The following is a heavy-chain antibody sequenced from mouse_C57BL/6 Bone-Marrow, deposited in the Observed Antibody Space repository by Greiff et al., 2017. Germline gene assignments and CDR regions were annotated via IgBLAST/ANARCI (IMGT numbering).Heavy chain of an antibody. CDR3: ARGTFSLCAY. CDR1: GFTFSDYG. J-gene: IGHJ3*01. V-gene: IGHV5-17*01. Sequence: EVMLVESGGGLVKPGGSLKLSCAASGFTFSDYGMHWVRQAPEKGLEWVAYISSGSSTIYYADTVKGRFTISRDNAKNTLFLQMTSLRSEDTAMYYCARGTFSLCAYWGQGTLVTVSA. CDR2: ISSGSSTI.